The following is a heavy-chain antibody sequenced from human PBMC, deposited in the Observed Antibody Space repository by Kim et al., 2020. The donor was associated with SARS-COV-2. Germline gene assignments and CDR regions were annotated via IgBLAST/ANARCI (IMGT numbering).Heavy chain of an antibody. CDR1: GFTFSSYG. J-gene: IGHJ1*01. V-gene: IGHV3-30*18. D-gene: IGHD1-7*01. Sequence: GGSLRLSCAASGFTFSSYGMHWVRQAPGKGLEWVAVISYDGSNKYYADSVKGRFTISRDNSKNTLYLQMNSLRAEDTAVYYCAKEKRNWNYDSEYFQHWGQGTLVTVSS. CDR2: ISYDGSNK. CDR3: AKEKRNWNYDSEYFQH.